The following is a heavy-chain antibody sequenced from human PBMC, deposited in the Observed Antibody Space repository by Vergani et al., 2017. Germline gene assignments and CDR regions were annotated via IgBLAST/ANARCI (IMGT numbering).Heavy chain of an antibody. CDR1: GGSISSYY. V-gene: IGHV4-4*07. CDR2: IYTSGST. CDR3: ARGIAVAGKGYYYYYGMDV. J-gene: IGHJ6*02. D-gene: IGHD6-19*01. Sequence: QVQLQESGPGLVKPSETLSLTCTVSGGSISSYYWSWIRQPAGKGLEWIGRIYTSGSTNYNPSLKSRVTMSVDTSKNQFSLKLSSVTAADTAVYYCARGIAVAGKGYYYYYGMDVWGQGTTVTVSS.